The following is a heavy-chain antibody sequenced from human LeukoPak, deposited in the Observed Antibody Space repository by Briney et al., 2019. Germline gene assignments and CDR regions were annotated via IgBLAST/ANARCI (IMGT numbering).Heavy chain of an antibody. CDR1: GFTFSSYA. D-gene: IGHD6-19*01. CDR3: AKAVVGTWYYFDY. V-gene: IGHV3-23*01. CDR2: ISGSGGST. Sequence: PGGSLRLSCAASGFTFSSYAMSWVRQAPGKGLEWVSVISGSGGSTYYADSVQGRFTISRDNSKNTLYLQMNSLRAEDTAVYYCAKAVVGTWYYFDYWGQGTLVTVSS. J-gene: IGHJ4*02.